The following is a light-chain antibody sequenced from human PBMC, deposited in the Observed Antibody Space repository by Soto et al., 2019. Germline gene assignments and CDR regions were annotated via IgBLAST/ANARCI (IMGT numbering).Light chain of an antibody. J-gene: IGLJ1*01. CDR1: SSNIGAEYD. CDR2: GDN. CDR3: QSYDSSPNTFV. V-gene: IGLV1-40*01. Sequence: QSVLAQPPSVSGAPGQRVAISCTGSSSNIGAEYDVHWYQQLPGTAPKRLIYGDNNRPSGVPDRFSGSKSGTSASLAITGLQPEDEADYSCQSYDSSPNTFVFGTGTKVTVL.